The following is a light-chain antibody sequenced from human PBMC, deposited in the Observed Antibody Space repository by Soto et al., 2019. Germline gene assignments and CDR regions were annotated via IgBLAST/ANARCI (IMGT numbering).Light chain of an antibody. CDR1: QSISNY. Sequence: DIQMTQSPSSLSASVGDRVTITCRASQSISNYLNWYQQKPGKAPKVLIYAASSLQSGVPSRFSGSGSGTDFTLTISSLQREDLATYYCQQSYITPWTFGQGTTVEIK. V-gene: IGKV1-39*01. J-gene: IGKJ1*01. CDR3: QQSYITPWT. CDR2: AAS.